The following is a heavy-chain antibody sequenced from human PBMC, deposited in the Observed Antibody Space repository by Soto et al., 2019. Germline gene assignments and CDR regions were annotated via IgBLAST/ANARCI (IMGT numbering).Heavy chain of an antibody. CDR1: GFTFSSYA. Sequence: EGQLLESWGGLVQPGGSLRLSCAASGFTFSSYAMSWVRQAPGKGLEWVSAISGSAATTFYADSVKGRFTVSRDNSKTTLYLQMNSLRAEDTAVYYCARGPRYCSGYRCDYYMDVWGKGTTVTVSS. D-gene: IGHD2-15*01. CDR2: ISGSAATT. CDR3: ARGPRYCSGYRCDYYMDV. J-gene: IGHJ6*03. V-gene: IGHV3-23*01.